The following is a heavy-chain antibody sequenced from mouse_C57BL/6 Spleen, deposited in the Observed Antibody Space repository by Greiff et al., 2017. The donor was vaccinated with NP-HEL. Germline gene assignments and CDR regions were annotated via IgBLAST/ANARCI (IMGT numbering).Heavy chain of an antibody. Sequence: QVQLQQSGAELMKPGASVKLSCKATGYTFTGYWIEWVKQRPGHGLEWIGEILPGSGSTYYNEKFKGTATFTADTSSNTAYMQLSSLTTEDSAIDSCARRGSSSYWYFDVWGTGTTVTVSS. V-gene: IGHV1-9*01. D-gene: IGHD1-1*01. CDR3: ARRGSSSYWYFDV. CDR2: ILPGSGST. CDR1: GYTFTGYW. J-gene: IGHJ1*03.